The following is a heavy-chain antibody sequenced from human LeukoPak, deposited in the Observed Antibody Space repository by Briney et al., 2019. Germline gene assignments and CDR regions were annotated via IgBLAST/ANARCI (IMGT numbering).Heavy chain of an antibody. CDR3: AKANA. CDR1: GFTFKNYA. CDR2: ISGSGGST. Sequence: PGGSLRLSCAASGFTFKNYAMSWVRQAPGKGLEWLSAISGSGGSTYYADSVGGRFAISRDNSKNTLYLHIRSLRVEDTAVYYCAKANAWGQGTLVTVSS. J-gene: IGHJ5*02. V-gene: IGHV3-23*01. D-gene: IGHD1-1*01.